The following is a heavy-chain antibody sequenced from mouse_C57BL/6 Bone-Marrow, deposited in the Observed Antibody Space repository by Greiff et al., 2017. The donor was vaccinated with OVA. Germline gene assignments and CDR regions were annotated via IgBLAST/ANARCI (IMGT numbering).Heavy chain of an antibody. V-gene: IGHV1-74*01. J-gene: IGHJ2*01. D-gene: IGHD2-4*01. CDR1: GYTFTSYW. CDR3: AITYDYDGYYFDY. CDR2: IHPSDSDA. Sequence: VQLQQPGAELVKPGASVKVSCKASGYTFTSYWMHWVKQRPGQGLEWIGRIHPSDSDANYNQKFKGKATLTVDKSSSTAYMQLSSLTSEDSAVYYCAITYDYDGYYFDYWGQGTTLTVSS.